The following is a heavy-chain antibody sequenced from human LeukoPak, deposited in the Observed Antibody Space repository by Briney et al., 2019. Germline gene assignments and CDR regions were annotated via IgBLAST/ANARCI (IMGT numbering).Heavy chain of an antibody. Sequence: GGPLKSSCEASGYSFATLWIAWAGQIPGKGLEWMGMIYPGDSDTRYTPSFQGGGTISADKSINTAYLQWSSLKASDTAMYYCVRATAAAGKYYWGRGTQLTV. CDR2: IYPGDSDT. CDR3: VRATAAAGKYY. D-gene: IGHD6-25*01. V-gene: IGHV5-51*03. CDR1: GYSFATLW. J-gene: IGHJ4*02.